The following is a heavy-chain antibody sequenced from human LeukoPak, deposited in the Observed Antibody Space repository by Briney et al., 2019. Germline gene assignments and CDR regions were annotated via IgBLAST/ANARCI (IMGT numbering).Heavy chain of an antibody. D-gene: IGHD3-16*01. CDR1: GYTFTNYY. V-gene: IGHV1-2*02. CDR2: INPDSGAT. Sequence: ASVKVSFKASGYTFTNYYLHWVRQAPGQGLEWMGWINPDSGATNYAQNFQGRVTMTRETSISTAYMELSSLTSDDMAVYYCARRYVPIVVNSWFAPWGQGTLVTVSS. CDR3: ARRYVPIVVNSWFAP. J-gene: IGHJ5*02.